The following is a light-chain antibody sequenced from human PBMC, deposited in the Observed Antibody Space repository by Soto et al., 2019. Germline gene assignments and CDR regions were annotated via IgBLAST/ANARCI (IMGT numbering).Light chain of an antibody. CDR3: QQYGSSPRT. Sequence: EIVLTQSPGTLSLSPGERATLSCRASQSVSSSYLAWYQQKPGQAPRLLIYGASSRATGIPDMFSGSGSGTDFTLTISRLEPEDLAVYYCQQYGSSPRTFGQGTKVEIK. J-gene: IGKJ1*01. CDR1: QSVSSSY. V-gene: IGKV3-20*01. CDR2: GAS.